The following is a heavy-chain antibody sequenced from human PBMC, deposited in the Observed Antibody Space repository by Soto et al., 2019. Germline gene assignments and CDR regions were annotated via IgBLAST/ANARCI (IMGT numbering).Heavy chain of an antibody. J-gene: IGHJ5*02. V-gene: IGHV4-31*03. CDR1: GGSISSGGYY. D-gene: IGHD3-9*01. CDR2: IYYSGST. Sequence: QVQLQESGPGLVKPSQTLSLTCTVSGGSISSGGYYWSWIRQHPGKGLEWIGYIYYSGSTYYNPSLKSRVTISVXXXKXXXXXXXXXXXXXDTAVYYCARAPYYDILTWEGWFDPWGQGTLVTVSS. CDR3: CARAPYYDILTWEGWFDP.